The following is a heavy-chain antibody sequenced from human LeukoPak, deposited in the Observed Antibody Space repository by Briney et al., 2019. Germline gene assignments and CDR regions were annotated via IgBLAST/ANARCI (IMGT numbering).Heavy chain of an antibody. V-gene: IGHV3-7*01. CDR3: TRVRGIAVAGTASIYFDY. D-gene: IGHD6-19*01. CDR1: GFTFSRFC. CDR2: ITEEEREK. Sequence: GGSLRLSCAASGFTFSRFCMSWVRQAPGKGLEWVANITEEEREKYYVDSVKGRFTISRDNAKNSLYLQMNSLRAEDTAVYYCTRVRGIAVAGTASIYFDYWGQGTLVTVSS. J-gene: IGHJ4*02.